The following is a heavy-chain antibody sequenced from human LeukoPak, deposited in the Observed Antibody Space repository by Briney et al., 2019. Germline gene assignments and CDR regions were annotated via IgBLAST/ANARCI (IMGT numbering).Heavy chain of an antibody. D-gene: IGHD6-6*01. CDR2: IIPILGIA. CDR3: ARDISSSPLAGN. CDR1: GGTFSSYT. Sequence: SVKVSCKASGGTFSSYTISWVRQAPGQGLEWMGRIIPILGIANYAQKFQGRVTITADKSTSTAYMELSSLRSEDTAVYYCARDISSSPLAGNWGQGTLVIVSS. V-gene: IGHV1-69*04. J-gene: IGHJ4*02.